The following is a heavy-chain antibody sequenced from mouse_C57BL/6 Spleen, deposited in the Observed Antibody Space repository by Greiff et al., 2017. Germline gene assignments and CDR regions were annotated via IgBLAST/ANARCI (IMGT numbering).Heavy chain of an antibody. CDR3: ARLSYWYFDV. J-gene: IGHJ1*03. CDR1: GFTFSSYA. CDR2: ISDGGSYT. V-gene: IGHV5-4*01. Sequence: EVQGVESGGGLVKPGGSLKLSCAASGFTFSSYAMSWVRQTPEKRLEWVATISDGGSYTYYPDNVKGRFTISRDNAKNNRYLQMSHLKSEDTAMYYCARLSYWYFDVWGTGTTVTVSS.